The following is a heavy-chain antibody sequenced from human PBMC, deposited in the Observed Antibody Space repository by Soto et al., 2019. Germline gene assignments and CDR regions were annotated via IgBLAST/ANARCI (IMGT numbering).Heavy chain of an antibody. CDR1: GFTFSDYG. V-gene: IGHV3-33*06. Sequence: GGSLRLSCAASGFTFSDYGMHWVRQAPGKGLEWVAGIWYDGRNKYYADSVKGRFTISRDNSKNSVYLQMNSLRAEDTAVYYCAKDRRSGAAAGIYYYYYGMDVWGQGTTVTVS. CDR3: AKDRRSGAAAGIYYYYYGMDV. CDR2: IWYDGRNK. D-gene: IGHD6-13*01. J-gene: IGHJ6*02.